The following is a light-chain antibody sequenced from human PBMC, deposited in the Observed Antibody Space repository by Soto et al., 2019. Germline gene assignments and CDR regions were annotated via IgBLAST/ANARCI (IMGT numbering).Light chain of an antibody. J-gene: IGKJ1*01. Sequence: ESVLRQSPATLYLCPGERATLSCRASQSVSSYLAWYQQKPGQAPRLLIYGASSRATGIPDRFSGSGSGTDFTLTISRLEPEDFAVYYCQQQYDRSRTFGQGTKVDIK. CDR3: QQQYDRSRT. CDR2: GAS. V-gene: IGKV3-20*01. CDR1: QSVSSY.